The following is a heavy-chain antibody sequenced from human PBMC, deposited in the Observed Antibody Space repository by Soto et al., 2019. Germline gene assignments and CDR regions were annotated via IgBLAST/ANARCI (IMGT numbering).Heavy chain of an antibody. CDR2: INAGNGNT. J-gene: IGHJ6*02. CDR1: GYTFTSYS. Sequence: GASVKVSCKASGYTFTSYSMHWVLQAPGQRLEWMGWINAGNGNTKYSQKFQGRVTITRDTSASTAYMELSSLRSEDTAVYYCARDPQGLRLHGMDVWGQGTTVTVSS. D-gene: IGHD5-12*01. V-gene: IGHV1-3*01. CDR3: ARDPQGLRLHGMDV.